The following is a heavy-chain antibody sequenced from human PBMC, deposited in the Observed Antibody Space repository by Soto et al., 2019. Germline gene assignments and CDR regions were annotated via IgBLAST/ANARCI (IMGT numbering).Heavy chain of an antibody. CDR1: GFTFSTYN. J-gene: IGHJ6*02. D-gene: IGHD3-10*01. Sequence: EVQLVESGGGLVKPGGSLRLSCAGSGFTFSTYNMNWVRQAPGKGPEWVSSLSSSSSYISYADSVKGRFTMYRDNANNSLYLRMNSLRAEDTAVYYCATQAITRAVDYSGSGTYAPYYGMDVWGQGTTVTVSS. CDR3: ATQAITRAVDYSGSGTYAPYYGMDV. V-gene: IGHV3-21*01. CDR2: LSSSSSYI.